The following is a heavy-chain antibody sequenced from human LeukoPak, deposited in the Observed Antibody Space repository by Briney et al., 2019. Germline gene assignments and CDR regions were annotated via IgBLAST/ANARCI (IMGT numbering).Heavy chain of an antibody. J-gene: IGHJ4*02. D-gene: IGHD3-10*01. Sequence: ASVKVSCKASGYTFTAYYIHWVRQAPGQGLEWMGWNNPISGGTNYAQKFQGRVTMTRDTSISTAYMELSRLRSDDAAVYYCVRYSGDNNAFDYWGQGALVTVSS. V-gene: IGHV1-2*02. CDR1: GYTFTAYY. CDR2: NNPISGGT. CDR3: VRYSGDNNAFDY.